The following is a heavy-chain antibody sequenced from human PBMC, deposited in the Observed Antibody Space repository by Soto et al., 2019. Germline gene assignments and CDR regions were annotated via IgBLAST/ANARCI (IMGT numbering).Heavy chain of an antibody. CDR2: IIPIFGTA. CDR3: ARAGGLRLGELSLYSAYHYFDY. CDR1: GGTFSSYA. J-gene: IGHJ4*02. V-gene: IGHV1-69*13. Sequence: SVKVSCKASGGTFSSYAISWVRQAPGQGLERMGGIIPIFGTANYAQKFQGRVTITADESTSTAYMELSSLRSEARAVYYCARAGGLRLGELSLYSAYHYFDYWGQGTLVTVSS. D-gene: IGHD3-16*02.